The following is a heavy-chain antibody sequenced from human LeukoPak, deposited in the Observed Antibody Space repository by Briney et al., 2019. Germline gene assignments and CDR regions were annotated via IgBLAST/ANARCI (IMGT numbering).Heavy chain of an antibody. Sequence: LSLTCTVSGGSISSYYWSWVRQAPGKGLEWVSYISSSGSTIYYADSVKGRFTISRDNAKNSLYLQMNSLRAEDTAVYYCARYYYGSGSGYMDVWGKGTTVTISS. J-gene: IGHJ6*03. V-gene: IGHV3-11*04. CDR1: GGSISSYY. CDR2: ISSSGSTI. D-gene: IGHD3-10*01. CDR3: ARYYYGSGSGYMDV.